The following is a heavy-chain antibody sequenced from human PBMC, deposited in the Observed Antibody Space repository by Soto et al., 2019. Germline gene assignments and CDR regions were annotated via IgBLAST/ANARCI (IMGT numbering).Heavy chain of an antibody. J-gene: IGHJ5*01. CDR2: IYYSGST. Sequence: SETLSLTCSVSGGSISRSSYYWGWIRQPPGKGLEWIGSIYYSGSTYYNPSLKSRVAISMDTSKNQFSLKLNSVTAADTAVCFCARRDPRAIDSWGQGTLVTVSS. V-gene: IGHV4-39*01. CDR1: GGSISRSSYY. CDR3: ARRDPRAIDS.